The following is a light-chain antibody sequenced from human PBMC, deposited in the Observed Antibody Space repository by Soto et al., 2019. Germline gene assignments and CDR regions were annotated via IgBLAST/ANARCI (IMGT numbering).Light chain of an antibody. CDR1: QSVLYSSNNKNY. CDR3: QQYYSTPTWT. V-gene: IGKV4-1*01. J-gene: IGKJ1*01. Sequence: DIVMTQSPDSLAVSLGERATINCKSSQSVLYSSNNKNYLAWYQQKPGQPPKLLIYWASTRESGVPDRFSGSGSGTDLTLTISRPQDEDVAVYYCQQYYSTPTWTFGQGTKVEIK. CDR2: WAS.